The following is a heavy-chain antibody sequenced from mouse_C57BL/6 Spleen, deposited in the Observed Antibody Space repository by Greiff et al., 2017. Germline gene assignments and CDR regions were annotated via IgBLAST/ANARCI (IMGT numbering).Heavy chain of an antibody. CDR1: GYTFTDYY. D-gene: IGHD2-4*01. V-gene: IGHV1-26*01. CDR3: ARRGYYDCWYFEV. J-gene: IGHJ1*03. CDR2: INPNNGGT. Sequence: EVQLQQSGPELVKPGASVKISCKASGYTFTDYYMNWVKQSPGQSLEWIGDINPNNGGTSYNQKFKGKATLTVATSSSTAYMELRSLTSEDSAVYYCARRGYYDCWYFEVWGTGTTVTVAS.